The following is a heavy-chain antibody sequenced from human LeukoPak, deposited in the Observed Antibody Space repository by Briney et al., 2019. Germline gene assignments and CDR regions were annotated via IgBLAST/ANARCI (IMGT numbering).Heavy chain of an antibody. J-gene: IGHJ4*02. Sequence: PSETLSLTCTVSGGSISSSSYYWGWIRQPPGKGLEWIGNIYYTGSTYYNPSLKSRVTISVDTSKNQFSLKLSSVTAADTALYYCTRRVAVTGIYCFDHWGQGTPVTVSS. D-gene: IGHD6-19*01. V-gene: IGHV4-39*01. CDR2: IYYTGST. CDR1: GGSISSSSYY. CDR3: TRRVAVTGIYCFDH.